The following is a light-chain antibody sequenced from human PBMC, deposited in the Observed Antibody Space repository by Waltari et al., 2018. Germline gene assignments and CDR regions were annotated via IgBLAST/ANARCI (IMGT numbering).Light chain of an antibody. J-gene: IGLJ3*02. Sequence: QSVLTQPPSASGTPVQRVTISCSGSSSNIGTKYVYWYQQFPRTAPKLLIYMNNPRPSAVPDLFSASKSGTSAFLAISGLRSEDEADYYCAVWDDSLGGRVFGGGTKLTVL. V-gene: IGLV1-47*01. CDR1: SSNIGTKY. CDR3: AVWDDSLGGRV. CDR2: MNN.